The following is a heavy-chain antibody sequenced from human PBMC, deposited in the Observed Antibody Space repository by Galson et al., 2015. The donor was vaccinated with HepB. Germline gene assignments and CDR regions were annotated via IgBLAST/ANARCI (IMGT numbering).Heavy chain of an antibody. CDR2: ISWNSGSI. CDR3: AKDSGNYGGIYGAFDI. CDR1: GFTFDDYA. D-gene: IGHD4-23*01. V-gene: IGHV3-9*01. Sequence: SLRLSCAASGFTFDDYAMHWVRQAPGKGLEWVSGISWNSGSIGYADSVKGRFTISRDNAKNSLYLQMNSLRAEDTALYYCAKDSGNYGGIYGAFDIWGQGTMVTVSS. J-gene: IGHJ3*02.